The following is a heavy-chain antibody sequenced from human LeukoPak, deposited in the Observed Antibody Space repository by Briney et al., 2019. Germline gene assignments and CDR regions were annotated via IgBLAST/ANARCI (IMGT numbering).Heavy chain of an antibody. V-gene: IGHV3-9*01. CDR1: GFTFDDYA. D-gene: IGHD3-16*02. CDR3: AGEGRSYDYVWGSYRSSFDY. J-gene: IGHJ4*02. Sequence: GGSLRLSCAASGFTFDDYAMHWVRQAPGKGLEWVSGISWNSGSIGYADSVKGRFTISRDNAKNSLYLQMNSLRAEDTAVYYCAGEGRSYDYVWGSYRSSFDYWGQGTLVTVSS. CDR2: ISWNSGSI.